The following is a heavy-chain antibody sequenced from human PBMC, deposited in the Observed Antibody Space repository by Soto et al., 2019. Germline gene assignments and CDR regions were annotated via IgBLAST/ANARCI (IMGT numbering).Heavy chain of an antibody. D-gene: IGHD5-12*01. V-gene: IGHV3-53*01. CDR1: GLSVSTQY. CDR3: ARHAASVYDVEATTSYYGMDV. Sequence: EVQLVESGGGLIQPGGSLRLSCAASGLSVSTQYMSWVRQAPGKGLEWVSVIYRGGNTYYADSVKGRFTISRDNSKNMFYLRVNSRRAEEKAVYYCARHAASVYDVEATTSYYGMDVGGQGTTVTVSS. CDR2: IYRGGNT. J-gene: IGHJ6*02.